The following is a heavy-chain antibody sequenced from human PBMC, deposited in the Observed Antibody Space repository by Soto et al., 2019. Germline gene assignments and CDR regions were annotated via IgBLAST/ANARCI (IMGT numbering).Heavy chain of an antibody. V-gene: IGHV1-69*12. CDR1: GGTFTSYA. Sequence: QVQLVQPGAEVVKPGSSVRVSCKASGGTFTSYAINWVRQAPGQGLEWMGGIIPMFGSTKYAQKFEGRLTLTADESTGTAYMELRSLTSDDTAVYFCARGVSRELRLLEALDIWGQGTIVTVSS. D-gene: IGHD2-15*01. J-gene: IGHJ3*02. CDR2: IIPMFGST. CDR3: ARGVSRELRLLEALDI.